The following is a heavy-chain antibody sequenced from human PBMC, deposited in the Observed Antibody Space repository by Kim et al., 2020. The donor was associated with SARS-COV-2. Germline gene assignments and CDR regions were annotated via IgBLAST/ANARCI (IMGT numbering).Heavy chain of an antibody. CDR3: ARGPGEYDILTGYWRGGDY. CDR1: GYTFTSYA. CDR2: INTNTGNP. V-gene: IGHV7-4-1*02. J-gene: IGHJ4*02. Sequence: ASVKVSCKASGYTFTSYAMNWVRQAPGQGLEWMGWINTNTGNPTYAQGFTGRFVFSLDTSVSTAYLQISSLKAEDTAVYYCARGPGEYDILTGYWRGGDYWGQGTLVTVSS. D-gene: IGHD3-9*01.